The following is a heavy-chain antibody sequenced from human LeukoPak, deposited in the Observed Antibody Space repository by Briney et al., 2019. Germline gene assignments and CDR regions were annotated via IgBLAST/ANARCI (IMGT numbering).Heavy chain of an antibody. Sequence: SETLSLTCTVSGGSISSYYLSWIRQPAGKGLEWIGRIYGSVNTYNPSLKGRITLSLDTSKNQISLKMTSVTAADTALYYCARDSGTTGEVKFDPWGQGTLVTVSS. CDR2: IYGSVNT. CDR3: ARDSGTTGEVKFDP. J-gene: IGHJ5*02. D-gene: IGHD3-10*01. CDR1: GGSISSYY. V-gene: IGHV4-4*07.